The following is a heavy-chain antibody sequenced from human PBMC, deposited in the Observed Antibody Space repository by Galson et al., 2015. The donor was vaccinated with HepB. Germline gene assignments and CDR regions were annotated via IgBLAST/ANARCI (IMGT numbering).Heavy chain of an antibody. V-gene: IGHV1-69*04. D-gene: IGHD1/OR15-1a*01. CDR3: AVENNYDYGMDV. CDR1: GDTFSSTG. CDR2: IIPIVGLA. Sequence: SVKVSCKASGDTFSSTGISWVRQAPGQGLEWMGRIIPIVGLAKYGQNFQVSVTITADTSTNTGYMELSSLRSDDTAVYYCAVENNYDYGMDVWGQGTMVIVSS. J-gene: IGHJ6*02.